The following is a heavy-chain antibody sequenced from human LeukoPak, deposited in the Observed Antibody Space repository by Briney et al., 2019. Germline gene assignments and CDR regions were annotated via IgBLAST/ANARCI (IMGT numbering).Heavy chain of an antibody. V-gene: IGHV4-30-4*01. Sequence: SQTLSLTCTVSGGSISSGNYYWSWIRQPPGKGLEWIGYIYYSGSTYYNPSLKSRVTISIGTSKNQFSLKLSSVTAADTAVYYCARWDDYGDYGLLWYFDLWGRGTLVTVSS. J-gene: IGHJ2*01. D-gene: IGHD4-17*01. CDR1: GGSISSGNYY. CDR3: ARWDDYGDYGLLWYFDL. CDR2: IYYSGST.